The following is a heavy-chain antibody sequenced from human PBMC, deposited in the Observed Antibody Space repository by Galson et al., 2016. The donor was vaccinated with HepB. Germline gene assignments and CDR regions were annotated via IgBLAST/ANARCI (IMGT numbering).Heavy chain of an antibody. CDR3: ARDGEPLYDYGMDV. J-gene: IGHJ6*02. D-gene: IGHD1-14*01. CDR2: IHVGNGIT. V-gene: IGHV1-3*01. CDR1: GYTFTSYR. Sequence: SVKVSCKASGYTFTSYRILWVRQAPGQSLEWMGWIHVGNGITKYSEKVQGRVTITSDTSAGTVHMELSSLISGDTAVYYCARDGEPLYDYGMDVWGQGTTVIVSS.